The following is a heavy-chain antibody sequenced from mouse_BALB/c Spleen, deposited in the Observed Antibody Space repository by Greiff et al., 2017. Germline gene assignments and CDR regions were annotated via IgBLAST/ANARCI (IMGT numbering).Heavy chain of an antibody. V-gene: IGHV1-7*01. D-gene: IGHD2-1*01. J-gene: IGHJ3*01. CDR2: INPSTGYT. CDR1: GYTFTSCW. CDR3: ARNYGNYLAWFAY. Sequence: VQLQQSGAELAKPGASVKMSCKASGYTFTSCWMHWVKQRPGQGLEWIGYINPSTGYTEYNQKFKDRATLTADKSSSTAYMQLSSLTSEDSAVYYCARNYGNYLAWFAYWGQGTLVTVSA.